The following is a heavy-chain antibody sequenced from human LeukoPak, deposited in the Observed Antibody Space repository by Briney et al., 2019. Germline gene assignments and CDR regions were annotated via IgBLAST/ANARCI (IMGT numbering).Heavy chain of an antibody. Sequence: SETLSLTCTVSGGSISSYYWSWIRQPAGKGLEWIGRIYTSGSTNYNPSLKSQVTMSVDTSKNQFSLKLSSVTAADTAVYYCARAQGSSGLNWFDPWGQGTLVTVSS. CDR3: ARAQGSSGLNWFDP. V-gene: IGHV4-4*07. CDR1: GGSISSYY. CDR2: IYTSGST. D-gene: IGHD3-22*01. J-gene: IGHJ5*02.